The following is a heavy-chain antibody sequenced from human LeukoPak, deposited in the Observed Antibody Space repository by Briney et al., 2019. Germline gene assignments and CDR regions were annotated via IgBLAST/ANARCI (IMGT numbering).Heavy chain of an antibody. CDR1: GYTFTGYY. V-gene: IGHV1-2*02. J-gene: IGHJ6*03. CDR3: AREGLEWAAVSYHYYYYMDV. CDR2: INPNSGGT. Sequence: ASVKVSCKASGYTFTGYYMHWVRQAPGQGLEWMGWINPNSGGTNYAQKFQGRVTMTRDTSISTAYMELSRLRSDDTAVYYCAREGLEWAAVSYHYYYYMDVWGKGTTVTVSS. D-gene: IGHD1-1*01.